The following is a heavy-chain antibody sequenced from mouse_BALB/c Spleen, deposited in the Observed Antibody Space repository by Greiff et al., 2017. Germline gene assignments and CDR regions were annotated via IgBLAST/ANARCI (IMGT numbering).Heavy chain of an antibody. D-gene: IGHD3-1*01. Sequence: QVQLKQSGAELAKPGASVKMSCKASGYTFTSYWMHWVKQRPGQGLEWIGYINPSTGYTEYNQKFKDKATLTADKSSSTAYMQLSSLTSEDSAVYYCARGRDWFAYWGQGTLVTVSA. CDR1: GYTFTSYW. V-gene: IGHV1-7*01. J-gene: IGHJ3*01. CDR2: INPSTGYT. CDR3: ARGRDWFAY.